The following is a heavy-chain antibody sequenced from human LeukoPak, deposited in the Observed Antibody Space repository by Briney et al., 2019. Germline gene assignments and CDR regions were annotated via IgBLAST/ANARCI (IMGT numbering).Heavy chain of an antibody. V-gene: IGHV4-4*07. J-gene: IGHJ3*02. Sequence: SETLSLTCTVSGGSISSYYWSWIRQPAGKGLEWIGRIYTSGSTNYNPSLKSRVTMSVDTSKNQFSLKLSSVTAADTAVYYCARSAYHYDSSGYYWDAFDIWGQGTMVTVSS. CDR3: ARSAYHYDSSGYYWDAFDI. CDR1: GGSISSYY. CDR2: IYTSGST. D-gene: IGHD3-22*01.